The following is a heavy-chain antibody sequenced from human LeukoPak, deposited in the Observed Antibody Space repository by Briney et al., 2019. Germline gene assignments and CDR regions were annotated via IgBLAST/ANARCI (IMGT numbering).Heavy chain of an antibody. J-gene: IGHJ4*02. D-gene: IGHD4-17*01. CDR1: GFTFSSYA. V-gene: IGHV3-30*01. Sequence: PGGSLRLSCAASGFTFSSYAMHWVRQAPGKGLEWVAVISYDGSNKYYADSVKGRFTISRDNSKNTLYLQMNSLRAEDTAVYYCARADYGDLVDYWGQGTLVTVSS. CDR3: ARADYGDLVDY. CDR2: ISYDGSNK.